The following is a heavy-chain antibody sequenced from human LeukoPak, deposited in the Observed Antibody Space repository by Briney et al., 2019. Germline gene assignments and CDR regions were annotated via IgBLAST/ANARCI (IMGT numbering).Heavy chain of an antibody. CDR1: GFTFSDTY. Sequence: GGSLRLSCAVSGFTFSDTYMTWIRQAPGKGLESLSYISPSGTDISYADSVKGRFTISRDNAKNSLYLQMNSLRAEDTAVYYCASTLCSDDNCYFDYYYYMDVWGKGTTVTISS. CDR2: ISPSGTDI. V-gene: IGHV3-11*04. J-gene: IGHJ6*03. D-gene: IGHD2-15*01. CDR3: ASTLCSDDNCYFDYYYYMDV.